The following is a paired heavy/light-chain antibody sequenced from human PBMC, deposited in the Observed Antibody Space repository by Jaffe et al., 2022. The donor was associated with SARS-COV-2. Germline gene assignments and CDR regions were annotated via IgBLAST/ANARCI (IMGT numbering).Light chain of an antibody. CDR1: KLGDKY. CDR2: QDS. CDR3: QAWDSSTFYV. Sequence: SYELTQPPSVSVSPGQTASITCSGDKLGDKYACWYQQKPGQSPVLVIYQDSKRPSGIPERFSGSNSGNTATLTISGTQAMDEADYYCQAWDSSTFYVFGTGTKVTVL. V-gene: IGLV3-1*01. J-gene: IGLJ1*01.
Heavy chain of an antibody. CDR2: ISGSGGST. V-gene: IGHV3-23*01. Sequence: EVQLLESGGGLVQPGGSLRLSCAASGFTFSSYAMSWVRQAPGKGLEWVSAISGSGGSTYYADSVKGRFTISRDNSKNTLYLQMNSLRAEDTAVYYCAKGRGGSAMIVVVEDYYYGMDVWGQGTTVTVSS. D-gene: IGHD3-22*01. J-gene: IGHJ6*02. CDR1: GFTFSSYA. CDR3: AKGRGGSAMIVVVEDYYYGMDV.